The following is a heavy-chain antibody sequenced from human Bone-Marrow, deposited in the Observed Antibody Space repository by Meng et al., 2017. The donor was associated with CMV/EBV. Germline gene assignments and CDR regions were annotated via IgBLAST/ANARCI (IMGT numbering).Heavy chain of an antibody. CDR3: ASHYYDSSAPGIYFQH. J-gene: IGHJ1*01. V-gene: IGHV1-69*12. Sequence: QVQLVQSGAEVKKPGSSVKVPCKASGGTFSSYAISWVRQAPGQGLEWMGGIIPIFGTANYAQKFQGRVTITADESTSTAYMELSSLRSEDTAVYYCASHYYDSSAPGIYFQHWGQGTLVTVSS. D-gene: IGHD3-22*01. CDR1: GGTFSSYA. CDR2: IIPIFGTA.